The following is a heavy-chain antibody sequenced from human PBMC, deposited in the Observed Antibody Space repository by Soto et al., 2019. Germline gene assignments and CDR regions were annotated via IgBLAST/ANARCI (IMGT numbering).Heavy chain of an antibody. J-gene: IGHJ6*02. CDR2: ISASGGST. CDR3: AKYRNAYYYYAMDV. Sequence: GGSLRLSCAASGFTFSSYAMSWVRRAPGKGLEWVSAISASGGSTYYADSVKGRFTISRDNSKNTLYLQLNSLRAEDTAVYYCAKYRNAYYYYAMDVWGQGTTVTVS. CDR1: GFTFSSYA. V-gene: IGHV3-23*01. D-gene: IGHD1-1*01.